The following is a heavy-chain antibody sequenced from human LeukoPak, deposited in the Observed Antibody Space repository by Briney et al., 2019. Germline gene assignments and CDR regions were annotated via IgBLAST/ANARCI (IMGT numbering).Heavy chain of an antibody. D-gene: IGHD1-14*01. CDR2: IYSGGST. CDR1: GFTVSSNY. CDR3: ARPGRAAGDAFDI. V-gene: IGHV3-53*05. J-gene: IGHJ3*02. Sequence: GGSLRLSCAASGFTVSSNYMSWVRQAPGKGLEWVSVIYSGGSTYYADSVKGRFTISRDNSKNTLYLQMNSLGAEDTAVYYCARPGRAAGDAFDIWGQGTMVTVSS.